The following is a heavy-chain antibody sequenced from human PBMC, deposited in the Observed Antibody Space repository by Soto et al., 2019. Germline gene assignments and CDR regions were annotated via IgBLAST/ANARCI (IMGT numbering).Heavy chain of an antibody. CDR1: GYTFTGYY. V-gene: IGHV1-2*02. CDR2: INAKTGDT. Sequence: QMQLVQAGAEARKPGASVKVSCKTAGYTFTGYYLNWVRQAPGRGRAWVGWINAKTGDTNNAQKFQGRVTMTTDTSISTGYMELSGLKSDDTAVYYCVTGDHLVRWGQGTRVTVSS. J-gene: IGHJ4*02. D-gene: IGHD6-6*01. CDR3: VTGDHLVR.